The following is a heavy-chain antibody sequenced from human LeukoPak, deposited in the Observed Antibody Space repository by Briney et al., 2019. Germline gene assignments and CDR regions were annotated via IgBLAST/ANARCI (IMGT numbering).Heavy chain of an antibody. D-gene: IGHD3-3*01. CDR2: ISSSSSLI. CDR3: ARDLTFGVVINYYYYGMDV. Sequence: GGSLRRSCAASGFTFSSYSMNWVRQAPGKGLEWVSSISSSSSLIYYADTVKGRFTISRENAKNSLYLQMNSLRAEDTAVYYCARDLTFGVVINYYYYGMDVWGQGTTVTVSS. J-gene: IGHJ6*02. V-gene: IGHV3-21*01. CDR1: GFTFSSYS.